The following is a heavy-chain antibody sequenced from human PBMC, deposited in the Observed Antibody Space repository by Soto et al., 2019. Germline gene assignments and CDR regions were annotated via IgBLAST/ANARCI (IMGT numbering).Heavy chain of an antibody. D-gene: IGHD3-10*01. Sequence: PGGSLRLSCAVSGFAFSNYGMHWVRQAPGKGLEWVGVIWLDGSNQFYADSVKGRFIISRDNSQNMLYLLMNSLRAEDTALYYCAKQRADYGSGADTFYFDSWGQGALVTVSS. CDR1: GFAFSNYG. V-gene: IGHV3-33*06. CDR3: AKQRADYGSGADTFYFDS. J-gene: IGHJ4*02. CDR2: IWLDGSNQ.